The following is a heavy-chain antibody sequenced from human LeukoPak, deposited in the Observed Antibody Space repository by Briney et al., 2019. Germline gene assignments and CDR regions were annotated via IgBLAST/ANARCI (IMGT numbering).Heavy chain of an antibody. CDR2: IRSKANSYAT. D-gene: IGHD3/OR15-3a*01. Sequence: PGGSLRLSCAASGFTFSDYYMSWIRQAPGKGLEWVGRIRSKANSYATAYAASVKGRFTISRDDSKNTAYLRMNSLKTEDTAVYYCTSPGLSWGQGTLVTISS. CDR1: GFTFSDYY. CDR3: TSPGLS. V-gene: IGHV3-73*01. J-gene: IGHJ4*02.